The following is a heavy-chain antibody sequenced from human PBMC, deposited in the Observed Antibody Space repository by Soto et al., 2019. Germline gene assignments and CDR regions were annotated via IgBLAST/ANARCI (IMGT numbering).Heavy chain of an antibody. CDR3: ARRYAGNFDY. V-gene: IGHV4-4*02. Sequence: PSETLSLTCAVSGGSISSSNWWSWVRQPPGKGLEWIGEIYHSGSTNYNPSLKSRVTISVDTSKNQFSLKLSSVTAADTVVYYCARRYAGNFDYWGQGTLVTVSS. D-gene: IGHD2-8*01. CDR2: IYHSGST. J-gene: IGHJ4*02. CDR1: GGSISSSNW.